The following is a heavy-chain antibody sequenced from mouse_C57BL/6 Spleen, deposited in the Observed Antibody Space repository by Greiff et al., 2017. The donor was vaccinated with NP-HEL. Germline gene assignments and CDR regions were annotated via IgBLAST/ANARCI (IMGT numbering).Heavy chain of an antibody. Sequence: EVQLQQSGPELVKPGASVKISCKASGYTFTDYYMNWVKQSHGKSLEWIGDINPNNGGTSYNQKFKGKATLTVDKSSSTAYMELRSLTSEDSAVYYCARSERGVNDYDDAMDYWGQGTSVTVSS. J-gene: IGHJ4*01. CDR1: GYTFTDYY. V-gene: IGHV1-26*01. D-gene: IGHD2-4*01. CDR2: INPNNGGT. CDR3: ARSERGVNDYDDAMDY.